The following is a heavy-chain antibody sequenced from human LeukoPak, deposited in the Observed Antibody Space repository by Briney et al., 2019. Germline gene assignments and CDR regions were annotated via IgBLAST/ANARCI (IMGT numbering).Heavy chain of an antibody. V-gene: IGHV3-23*01. CDR3: AKGDAYCGSDCYPD. CDR1: GFTFSIYA. J-gene: IGHJ4*02. Sequence: PGGSLRLSCAASGFTFSIYAMSWVRQAPGKGLEWVSAISGGRDNRYYADSVKGRFTISRDTSKNTLYLQMNSLRAEDTAVYYCAKGDAYCGSDCYPDWGQGTLVTVSS. CDR2: ISGGRDNR. D-gene: IGHD2-21*02.